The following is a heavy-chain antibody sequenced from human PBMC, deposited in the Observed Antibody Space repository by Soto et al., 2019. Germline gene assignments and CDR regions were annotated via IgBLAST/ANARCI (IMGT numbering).Heavy chain of an antibody. CDR3: ARDQYYYDSSGYFMDYYYALDV. J-gene: IGHJ6*02. CDR1: GITFSSYG. CDR2: IWYNGDKK. Sequence: QVQLVESGGGVVQPGRSLTLSCTASGITFSSYGMHWVRQAPGMGLEWVAVIWYNGDKKYYADSVKGRFTISRDNSKSTRYLQMNSLRGEDTAVYYCARDQYYYDSSGYFMDYYYALDVWGQGTTVTVSS. D-gene: IGHD3-22*01. V-gene: IGHV3-33*01.